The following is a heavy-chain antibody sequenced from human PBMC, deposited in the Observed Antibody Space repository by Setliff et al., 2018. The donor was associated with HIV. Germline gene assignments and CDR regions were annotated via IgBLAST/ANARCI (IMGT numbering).Heavy chain of an antibody. V-gene: IGHV1-2*02. J-gene: IGHJ4*02. CDR1: AYSFTDYF. Sequence: ASVKVSCKASAYSFTDYFIHWVRQAPGQGLEWMGWISPNNAGTRIPRTFRGRVTLTSDTSINTAYMELSGLRSDDTAMYFCARHRCATCVFDYWGQGTVVTVSS. CDR2: ISPNNAGT. CDR3: ARHRCATCVFDY.